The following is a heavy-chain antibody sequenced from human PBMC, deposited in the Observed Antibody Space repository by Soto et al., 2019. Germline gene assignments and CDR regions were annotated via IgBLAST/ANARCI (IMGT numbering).Heavy chain of an antibody. Sequence: GGSLRLSCAASGFTFTRYSMNWVRQAPGKGLEWVSSISSTTNYIYYGDSMKGRFTISRGNAKNSLCLEMNSLRAEDTAVYYCARESEDLTSNFDYWGQGTLVTVSS. CDR3: ARESEDLTSNFDY. CDR1: GFTFTRYS. J-gene: IGHJ4*02. V-gene: IGHV3-21*06. CDR2: ISSTTNYI.